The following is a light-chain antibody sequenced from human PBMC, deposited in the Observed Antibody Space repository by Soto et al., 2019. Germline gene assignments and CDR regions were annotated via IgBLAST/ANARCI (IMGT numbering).Light chain of an antibody. V-gene: IGKV3-15*01. Sequence: EILITQYPITLSVSPGERATLSCRASQSVSSNLAWYQQKPGQAPSLLIYGAFTRATGIPARFSGTGSGTEFTLTISSLQSEDFALYYCQQYNDWPLTFGQGTKVDI. J-gene: IGKJ1*01. CDR3: QQYNDWPLT. CDR2: GAF. CDR1: QSVSSN.